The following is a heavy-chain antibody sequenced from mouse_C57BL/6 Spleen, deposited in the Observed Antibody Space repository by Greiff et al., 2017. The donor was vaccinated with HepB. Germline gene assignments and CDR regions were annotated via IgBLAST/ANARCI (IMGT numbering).Heavy chain of an antibody. Sequence: QVTLKESGPGILQSSQTLSLTCSFSGFSLSTSGMGVSWIRQPSGKGLEWLAHIYWDDDKRYNPSLKSRLTISKDTSRNQVFLKITSVDTADTATYYCARNYGPWYFDVWGTGTTVTVSS. CDR2: IYWDDDK. J-gene: IGHJ1*03. V-gene: IGHV8-12*01. CDR3: ARNYGPWYFDV. D-gene: IGHD1-1*01. CDR1: GFSLSTSGMG.